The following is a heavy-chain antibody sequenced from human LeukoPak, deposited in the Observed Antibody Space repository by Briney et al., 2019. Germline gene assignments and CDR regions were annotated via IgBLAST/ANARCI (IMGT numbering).Heavy chain of an antibody. CDR3: ARDNSIGGRGWWFNP. CDR2: INPSGGST. Sequence: ASVKVSCKASGYTFTNYYMHWVRQAPGQGLEWMGLINPSGGSTSYAEKFQGRVIMTRDMSTTTDYMELSSLRSEDTAVYYCARDNSIGGRGWWFNPWGQGTLVTVSS. CDR1: GYTFTNYY. V-gene: IGHV1-46*01. J-gene: IGHJ5*02. D-gene: IGHD4-23*01.